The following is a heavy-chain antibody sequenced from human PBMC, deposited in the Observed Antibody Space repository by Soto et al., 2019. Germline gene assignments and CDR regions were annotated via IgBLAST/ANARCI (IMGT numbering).Heavy chain of an antibody. CDR3: VRWTGVGDR. Sequence: EVQLLESGGGLVQPGGSLRLSCAVSGFIISDYGVTWVRQAPGKGLEWVSGFSGGGGGTFYADSVKGRFTISRDDPKNTAYLQMNSLGAEDTAVYYCVRWTGVGDRWGQGTLVTVSS. CDR2: FSGGGGGT. V-gene: IGHV3-23*01. CDR1: GFIISDYG. J-gene: IGHJ5*02.